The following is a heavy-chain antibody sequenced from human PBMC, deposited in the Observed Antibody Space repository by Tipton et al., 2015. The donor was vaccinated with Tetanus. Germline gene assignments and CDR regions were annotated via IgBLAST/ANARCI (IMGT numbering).Heavy chain of an antibody. J-gene: IGHJ4*02. CDR1: GFTFSSFG. Sequence: SLRLSCAASGFTFSSFGMTWVRQAPGKGLEWVSSITGSSSYIYYADSVKGRFTISRDNAKNSLCLQMNSLRAEDTAMYYCARVPGAGVGYCSGGNCHYFDYWGQGTLVTVSS. CDR3: ARVPGAGVGYCSGGNCHYFDY. CDR2: ITGSSSYI. V-gene: IGHV3-21*01. D-gene: IGHD2-15*01.